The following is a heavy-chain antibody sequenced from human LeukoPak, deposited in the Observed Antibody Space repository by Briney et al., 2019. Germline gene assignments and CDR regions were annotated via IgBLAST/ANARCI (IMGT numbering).Heavy chain of an antibody. CDR1: GGSISSSSYY. CDR2: IYYSGST. CDR3: ARESGGEQWLDR. D-gene: IGHD6-19*01. Sequence: PSETLSLTCTVSGGSISSSSYYWGWIRQPPGKGLEWIGSIYYSGSTYYNPSLKSRVTISVDTSKNQFSLKLSSVTAADTAVYYCARESGGEQWLDRWGQGTLVTVSS. J-gene: IGHJ4*02. V-gene: IGHV4-39*07.